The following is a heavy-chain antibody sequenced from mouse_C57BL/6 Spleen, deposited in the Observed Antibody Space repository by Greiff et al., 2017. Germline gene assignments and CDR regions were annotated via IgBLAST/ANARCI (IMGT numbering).Heavy chain of an antibody. V-gene: IGHV1-52*01. J-gene: IGHJ3*01. Sequence: VQLQQPGAELVRPGSSVKLSCKASGYTFTSYWMHWVKQRPIQGLEWIGNFDPSDSETHYNQKFKDKATLTVDKSSSTAYMQLSSLTSEDSAVYYGARGYGSSPAWFAYWGQGTLVTVSA. D-gene: IGHD1-1*01. CDR3: ARGYGSSPAWFAY. CDR1: GYTFTSYW. CDR2: FDPSDSET.